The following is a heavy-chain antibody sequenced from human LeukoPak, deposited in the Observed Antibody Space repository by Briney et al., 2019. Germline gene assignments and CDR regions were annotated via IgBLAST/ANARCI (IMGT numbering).Heavy chain of an antibody. CDR1: GYTFTSYG. J-gene: IGHJ6*03. D-gene: IGHD5-18*01. V-gene: IGHV1-18*01. CDR3: ARDHGQLWFHYYYYYYMDV. Sequence: ASVKVSCKASGYTFTSYGISWVRQAPGQGLEWMGWISAYNGNTNYAQKLQGRVTMTTDTSTSTAYMELRSLRSDDTAVYYCARDHGQLWFHYYYYYYMDVWGKGTTVTISS. CDR2: ISAYNGNT.